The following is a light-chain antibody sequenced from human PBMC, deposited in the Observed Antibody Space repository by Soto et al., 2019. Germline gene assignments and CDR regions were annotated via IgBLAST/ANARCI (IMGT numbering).Light chain of an antibody. CDR2: SAS. J-gene: IGKJ5*01. V-gene: IGKV1-39*01. CDR1: QSIGNY. CDR3: QQSFRPHIT. Sequence: DIPMTQSPVSLSASVGDRVTISCRASQSIGNYLNWYQQKAGEVPKLLIYSASSLQSGVPSRFSGSASGTDFTLSISNLQPEDVATYYCQQSFRPHITFGQGTRLDIK.